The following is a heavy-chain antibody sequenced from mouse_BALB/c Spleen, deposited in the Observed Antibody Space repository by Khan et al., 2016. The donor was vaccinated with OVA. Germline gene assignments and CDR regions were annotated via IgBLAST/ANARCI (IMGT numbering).Heavy chain of an antibody. CDR1: GFSLTTYG. Sequence: QMQLEESGPGLVQPSQSLSITCTVSGFSLTTYGVHWVRQSPGKGLKWLGVIWSGGSTDYNAAFISRLSISKDSSKSQVFFKMNSLQVNDTAIYYCARNYDYDEGLAYWGQGTLVTVSA. CDR2: IWSGGST. V-gene: IGHV2-2*02. CDR3: ARNYDYDEGLAY. J-gene: IGHJ3*01. D-gene: IGHD2-4*01.